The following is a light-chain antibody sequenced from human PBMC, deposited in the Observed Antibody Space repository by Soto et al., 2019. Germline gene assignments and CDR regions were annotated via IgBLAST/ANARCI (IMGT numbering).Light chain of an antibody. J-gene: IGKJ4*01. V-gene: IGKV1-5*03. CDR1: ESISSW. CDR3: QQYNSYSLT. Sequence: DIQMTQSPSTLSASVGDRVTITCRASESISSWLAWYQQKPGKAPKLLIYKASSLESGVPSRFSGSGSGTEFTLTISSLQPDDFAPYYCQQYNSYSLTFGGRTKVEIK. CDR2: KAS.